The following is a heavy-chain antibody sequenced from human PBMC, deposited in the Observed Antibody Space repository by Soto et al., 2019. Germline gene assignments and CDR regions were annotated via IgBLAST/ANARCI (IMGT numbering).Heavy chain of an antibody. CDR3: ASSGWYGYFDY. CDR2: IYSGGSP. CDR1: GFTVSSHY. D-gene: IGHD6-19*01. V-gene: IGHV3-66*01. Sequence: EVQLVVSGGGLVHPGGCLRLSCVASGFTVSSHYMSWVRHAPGKGLVWGSTIYSGGSPYYADAVKGRFTISRDNTKNTLELQMNSLRDEDTAVYYCASSGWYGYFDYWGQGTLVTVSS. J-gene: IGHJ4*02.